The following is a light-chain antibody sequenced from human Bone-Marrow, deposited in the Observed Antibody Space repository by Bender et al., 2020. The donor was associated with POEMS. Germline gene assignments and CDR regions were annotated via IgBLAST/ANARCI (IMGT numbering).Light chain of an antibody. CDR2: DVN. J-gene: IGLJ1*01. CDR3: CSYAGLSILVV. Sequence: QSALTQPASVSGSPGQSITISCIGTSSDLGDYNYVSWYQQHPGKAPKLVIYDVNKRPSRVSDRFSASKSGITASLTISGLQAEDEADYYCCSYAGLSILVVFGTGTKVTVL. V-gene: IGLV2-14*03. CDR1: SSDLGDYNY.